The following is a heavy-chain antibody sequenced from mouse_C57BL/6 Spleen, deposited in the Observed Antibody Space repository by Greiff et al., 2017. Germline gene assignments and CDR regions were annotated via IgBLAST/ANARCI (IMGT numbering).Heavy chain of an antibody. Sequence: QVQLQPSGAELVKPGASVKMSCKASGYTFTSYWITWVKQRPGQGLEWIGDIYPGSGSTNYNEKFKSKATLTVDTSSSTAYMQLSSLTSEDSAVYYCARRYGSNNFDYWGQGTTLTVSS. J-gene: IGHJ2*01. V-gene: IGHV1-55*01. CDR2: IYPGSGST. D-gene: IGHD1-1*01. CDR1: GYTFTSYW. CDR3: ARRYGSNNFDY.